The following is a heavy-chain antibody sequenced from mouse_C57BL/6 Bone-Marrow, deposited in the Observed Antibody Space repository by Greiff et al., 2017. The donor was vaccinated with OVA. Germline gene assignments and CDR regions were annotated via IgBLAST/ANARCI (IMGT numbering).Heavy chain of an antibody. Sequence: EVHLVESGGGLVQPGGSLKLSCAASGFTFSDYYMYWVRQTPEKRLEWVAYISNGGGSTYYPDTVKGRFTISRDNAKNTLYLQMSRLNSEDTAMYYCARRGNYYGSSYWYFDVWGTGTTVTVSS. D-gene: IGHD1-1*01. CDR2: ISNGGGST. J-gene: IGHJ1*03. CDR1: GFTFSDYY. CDR3: ARRGNYYGSSYWYFDV. V-gene: IGHV5-12*01.